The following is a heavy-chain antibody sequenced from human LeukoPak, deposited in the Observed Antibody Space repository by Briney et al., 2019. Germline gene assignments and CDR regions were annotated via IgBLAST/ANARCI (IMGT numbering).Heavy chain of an antibody. CDR3: ARTRVTTMVRVTPNNWFDP. D-gene: IGHD3-10*01. V-gene: IGHV4-39*01. J-gene: IGHJ5*02. CDR1: GGSISSSSYY. CDR2: IYYSGST. Sequence: PSETLSLTCTVSGGSISSSSYYWGWIRQPPGKGLEWIGSIYYSGSTYYNPSLKSRVTISVDTSKNQFSLKLSSVTAADTAVYYCARTRVTTMVRVTPNNWFDPWGQGTLVTVSS.